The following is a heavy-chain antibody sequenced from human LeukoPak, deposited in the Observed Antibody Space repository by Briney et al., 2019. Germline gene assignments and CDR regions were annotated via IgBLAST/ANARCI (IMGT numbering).Heavy chain of an antibody. V-gene: IGHV3-23*01. CDR3: VKDFVYAVEGY. CDR2: ISGNGVST. J-gene: IGHJ4*02. Sequence: GGSLRLSCAASGFTFSSYAMSWVRQAPGKGLEWVSAISGNGVSTYYADSVKGRFTISRDNSKNTLYLEINSLRAEDTAVYYCVKDFVYAVEGYWGQGTLVAVSS. D-gene: IGHD1-1*01. CDR1: GFTFSSYA.